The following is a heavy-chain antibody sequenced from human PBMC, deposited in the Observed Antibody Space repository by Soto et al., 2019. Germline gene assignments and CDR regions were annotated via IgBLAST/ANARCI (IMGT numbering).Heavy chain of an antibody. V-gene: IGHV5-51*01. CDR2: IYPGDSDT. Sequence: PGESLKISCKGSGYSFTSYWIGWVRQMPGKGLEWMGIIYPGDSDTTYSPSFQGQVTISADKSISTAYLQWSSLKASDTAMYYCARYTPTTVTSTYFCDYWGQGTLVTVSS. D-gene: IGHD4-17*01. CDR1: GYSFTSYW. J-gene: IGHJ4*02. CDR3: ARYTPTTVTSTYFCDY.